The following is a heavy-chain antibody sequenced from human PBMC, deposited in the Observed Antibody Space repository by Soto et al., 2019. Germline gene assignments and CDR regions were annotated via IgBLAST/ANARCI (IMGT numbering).Heavy chain of an antibody. Sequence: EVQLLESGGGFVQPGGSLRLSCAASGFTFRSYAMSWVRQAPGKGLEWFSAISGSGGSTYYADSVKGRFTISRDNSKNTLSLKMNSLRAEDTAVYYCAKNRGGGWFDPSGQGTLVTVSS. CDR3: AKNRGGGWFDP. CDR1: GFTFRSYA. CDR2: ISGSGGST. D-gene: IGHD3-10*01. J-gene: IGHJ5*02. V-gene: IGHV3-23*01.